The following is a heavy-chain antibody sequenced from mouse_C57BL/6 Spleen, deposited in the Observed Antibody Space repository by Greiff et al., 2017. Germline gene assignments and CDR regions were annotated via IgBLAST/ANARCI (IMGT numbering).Heavy chain of an antibody. CDR3: TTVITTVVATDGDY. V-gene: IGHV14-1*01. CDR1: GFNIKDYY. J-gene: IGHJ2*01. CDR2: IDPADGDT. D-gene: IGHD1-1*01. Sequence: EVQLQQSGAELVRPGASVKLSCTASGFNIKDYYMHWVKQRPEQGLEWIGRIDPADGDTEYAPKFQGKATMTADTSSNTAYLQLSSLTSEDTAVYYCTTVITTVVATDGDYWGQGTTLTVSS.